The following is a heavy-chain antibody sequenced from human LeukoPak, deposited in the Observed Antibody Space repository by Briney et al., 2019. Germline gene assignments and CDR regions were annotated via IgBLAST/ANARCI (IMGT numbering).Heavy chain of an antibody. CDR1: EFTFSSYW. J-gene: IGHJ4*02. Sequence: GSLRLSCAASEFTFSSYWMSWVRQAPGKGLEWVASIKQDGSEKFYVDSVNGRFTISRDNAKNSLYLQMNSLRAEDTAVYYCARARSNYIIFDYWGQGTLVTVSS. D-gene: IGHD4-11*01. V-gene: IGHV3-7*05. CDR3: ARARSNYIIFDY. CDR2: IKQDGSEK.